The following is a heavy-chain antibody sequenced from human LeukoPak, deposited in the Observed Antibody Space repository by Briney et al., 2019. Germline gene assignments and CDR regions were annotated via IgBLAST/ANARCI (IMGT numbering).Heavy chain of an antibody. CDR3: ARTTGYSGYDWTGFFDY. CDR1: GYTFTSYG. CDR2: ISAYNGNT. V-gene: IGHV1-18*01. D-gene: IGHD5-12*01. Sequence: ASVKVSCKASGYTFTSYGISWVRQAPGQGLEWMGWISAYNGNTNYAQKLQGRVTMTTDTSTSTAYMELRSLRSEDTAVYYCARTTGYSGYDWTGFFDYWGQGTLVTVSS. J-gene: IGHJ4*02.